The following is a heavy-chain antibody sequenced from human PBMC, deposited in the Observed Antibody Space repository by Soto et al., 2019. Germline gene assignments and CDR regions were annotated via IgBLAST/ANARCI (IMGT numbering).Heavy chain of an antibody. Sequence: QVQLQESGPGLVKPSETLSLTCTVSGGSISSYYWRWIRQPAGQGLEWIGRIYTSGSTTYNPSLKSRVTIAVDTSKNQFSLKLSSVTAADTAVYYCARLPPSALTSYGMDVWGQGTTVTVSS. D-gene: IGHD3-9*01. CDR2: IYTSGST. CDR3: ARLPPSALTSYGMDV. CDR1: GGSISSYY. V-gene: IGHV4-4*07. J-gene: IGHJ6*02.